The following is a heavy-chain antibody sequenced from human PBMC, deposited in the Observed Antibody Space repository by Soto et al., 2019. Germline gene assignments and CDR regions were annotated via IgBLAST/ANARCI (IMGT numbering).Heavy chain of an antibody. Sequence: QVQLVESGGVVVQPGRSLRLSCAASGFTFSSYGMHWVRQAPGKGLEWVAVIWYDGSNKYYADSVKGRFTISRDNSKNTLYLQMNSLRAEDTAVYYCARESFPSGSYNSGWFDPWGQGTLVTVSS. CDR1: GFTFSSYG. CDR2: IWYDGSNK. D-gene: IGHD3-10*01. J-gene: IGHJ5*02. V-gene: IGHV3-33*01. CDR3: ARESFPSGSYNSGWFDP.